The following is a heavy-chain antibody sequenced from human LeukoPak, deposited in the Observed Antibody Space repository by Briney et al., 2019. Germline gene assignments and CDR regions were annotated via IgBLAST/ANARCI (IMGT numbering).Heavy chain of an antibody. Sequence: SETLSLTCSVSGSSISDSYWSWIRQPPGKQMEWIGFVSDKGGTTYNPSLRSRVNISLDTSQNQFSLKVTSVTAADTAVYYCATNALLVPSTFDSWGRGTLVIVSS. J-gene: IGHJ4*02. CDR3: ATNALLVPSTFDS. V-gene: IGHV4-59*12. D-gene: IGHD6-6*01. CDR2: VSDKGGT. CDR1: GSSISDSY.